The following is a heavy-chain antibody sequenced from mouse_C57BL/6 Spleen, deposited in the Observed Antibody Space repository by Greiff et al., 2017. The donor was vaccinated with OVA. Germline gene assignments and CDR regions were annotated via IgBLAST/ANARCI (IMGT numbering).Heavy chain of an antibody. CDR1: GYAFTNYL. D-gene: IGHD3-1*01. Sequence: QVQLKESGAELVRPGTSVKVSCKASGYAFTNYLIEWVKQRPGQGLEWIGVINPGSGGTNYNEKFKGKATLTADKSSSTAYMQLSSLTSEDSAVYFCARRASEAMDYWGQGTSVTVSS. V-gene: IGHV1-54*01. CDR2: INPGSGGT. CDR3: ARRASEAMDY. J-gene: IGHJ4*01.